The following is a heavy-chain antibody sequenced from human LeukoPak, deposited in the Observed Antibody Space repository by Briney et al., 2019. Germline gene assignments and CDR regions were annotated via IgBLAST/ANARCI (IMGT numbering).Heavy chain of an antibody. CDR2: ISGISSSV. J-gene: IGHJ4*02. CDR3: AKKGSSTDPGYTYGYFDY. Sequence: GGSLRLSCAASGFICGSYAMIWVRQVPEKGLECVSSISGISSSVFYADSVKGRFTISRDNSKNTLYLQMNSLRAEDTAIYYCAKKGSSTDPGYTYGYFDYWGQGTLVTVSS. CDR1: GFICGSYA. V-gene: IGHV3-23*01. D-gene: IGHD5-18*01.